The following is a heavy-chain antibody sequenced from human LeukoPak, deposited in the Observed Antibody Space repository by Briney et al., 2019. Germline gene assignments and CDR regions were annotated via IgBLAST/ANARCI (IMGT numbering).Heavy chain of an antibody. CDR1: GGSISSYY. Sequence: PSETLSLTCTVSGGSISSYYWSWIRQPPGKGLEWIGYIYYSGSTNYNPSLKSRVTISVDTSKNQFSLKLSSVTAADTAVYYCARVGYGGSYFDYWGQGTLVTVSS. J-gene: IGHJ4*02. D-gene: IGHD1-26*01. CDR2: IYYSGST. CDR3: ARVGYGGSYFDY. V-gene: IGHV4-59*01.